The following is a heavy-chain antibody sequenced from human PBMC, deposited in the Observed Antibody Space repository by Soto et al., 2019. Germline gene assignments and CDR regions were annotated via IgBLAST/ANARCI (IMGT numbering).Heavy chain of an antibody. CDR1: GFTFSSYS. J-gene: IGHJ3*02. CDR2: ISSSSSYI. Sequence: GGSLRLSCAASGFTFSSYSMNWVRQAPGKGLEWVSSISSSSSYIYYADSVKGRFTISRDNAKNSLYLQMNSLRAEDTAVYYCARGGRVNYDYVWGSSAFDIWGQGTMVTVSS. D-gene: IGHD3-16*01. V-gene: IGHV3-21*01. CDR3: ARGGRVNYDYVWGSSAFDI.